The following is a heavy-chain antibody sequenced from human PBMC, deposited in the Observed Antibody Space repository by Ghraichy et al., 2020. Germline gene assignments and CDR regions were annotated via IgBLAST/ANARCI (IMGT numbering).Heavy chain of an antibody. V-gene: IGHV3-48*01. CDR3: ARDSGVWGSSRYYGMDV. CDR2: ISTSGTTV. D-gene: IGHD3-16*02. J-gene: IGHJ6*02. CDR1: GFTFRNYT. Sequence: GESLNISCAASGFTFRNYTMNWVRQAPGKGLEWVLYISTSGTTVYYADSLMGRFTISRDNAKNSLYLQMNGLRAEDTAVYYCARDSGVWGSSRYYGMDVWGQGTTVTVSS.